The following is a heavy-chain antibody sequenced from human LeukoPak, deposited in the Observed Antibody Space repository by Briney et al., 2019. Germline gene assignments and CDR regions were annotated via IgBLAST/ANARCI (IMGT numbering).Heavy chain of an antibody. J-gene: IGHJ4*02. D-gene: IGHD6-6*01. CDR3: ARDQSSSSVFDY. Sequence: GGSLRLSCAASGFTFSSYSMSWVRQAPGKGLEWVSSISSSSSYIYYADSVKGRLTISRDNAKNSRYLQMNSLRAEDTAVYYCARDQSSSSVFDYWGQGTLVTVSS. V-gene: IGHV3-21*01. CDR1: GFTFSSYS. CDR2: ISSSSSYI.